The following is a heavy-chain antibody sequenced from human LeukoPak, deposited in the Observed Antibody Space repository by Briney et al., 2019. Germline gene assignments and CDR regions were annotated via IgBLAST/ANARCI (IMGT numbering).Heavy chain of an antibody. CDR1: GGSFSGYY. CDR2: INHSGST. V-gene: IGHV4-34*01. J-gene: IGHJ3*02. D-gene: IGHD3-9*01. Sequence: PSETLSLTCAVYGGSFSGYYWSWIRQPPGKGLEWIGEINHSGSTNYNPSLKSRVTISVDTSKNQFSLKLRSVTAADTAVYYCARLKSRLAPFDIWGQGTMVTVSS. CDR3: ARLKSRLAPFDI.